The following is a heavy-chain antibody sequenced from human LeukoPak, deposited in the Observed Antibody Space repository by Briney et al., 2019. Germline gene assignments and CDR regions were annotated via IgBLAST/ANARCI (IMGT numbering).Heavy chain of an antibody. CDR3: ARLDYCSGGSCYGNNWFDP. CDR1: GGSISSYY. V-gene: IGHV4-59*08. J-gene: IGHJ5*02. CDR2: IYYSGST. D-gene: IGHD2-15*01. Sequence: SETLSLTCTVSGGSISSYYWSWIRQPPGKGLEWIGYIYYSGSTNYNPSLKSRVTISVDTSKNQFSLKLSSVTAADTAVYYCARLDYCSGGSCYGNNWFDPWGQGTLVTASS.